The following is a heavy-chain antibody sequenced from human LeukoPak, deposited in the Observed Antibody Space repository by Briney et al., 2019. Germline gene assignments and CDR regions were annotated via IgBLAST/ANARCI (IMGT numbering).Heavy chain of an antibody. J-gene: IGHJ4*02. CDR1: GFTFENDA. CDR3: AKGPGWLLSKRYFDY. CDR2: VSWDSGNI. Sequence: GRSLRLSCAASGFTFENDAMHWVRQAPGGGLEGVSSVSWDSGNIAYADSVKGRFSISRDNAKSSLYLEMSSLRAEDTALYYCAKGPGWLLSKRYFDYWGQGTPVIVSS. V-gene: IGHV3-9*01. D-gene: IGHD3-22*01.